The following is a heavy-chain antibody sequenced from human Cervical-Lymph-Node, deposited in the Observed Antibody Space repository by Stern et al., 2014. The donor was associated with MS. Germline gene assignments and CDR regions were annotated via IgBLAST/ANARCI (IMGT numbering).Heavy chain of an antibody. D-gene: IGHD1-1*01. V-gene: IGHV3-9*01. CDR2: GRRNNFSL. Sequence: VQLVESGGGLVQPGRSLRLSCAASGFTFDDYDMHWVRQVPGKGLEWVSGGRRNNFSLGYADSVNGRFAIARDSSKNSLYLQMDSLREDDTALYFCSKDQTGKTSGAAFDIWGQGTMVTVSS. J-gene: IGHJ3*02. CDR1: GFTFDDYD. CDR3: SKDQTGKTSGAAFDI.